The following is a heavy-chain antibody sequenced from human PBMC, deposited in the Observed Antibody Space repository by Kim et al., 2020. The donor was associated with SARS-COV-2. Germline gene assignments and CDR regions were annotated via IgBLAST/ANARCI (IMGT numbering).Heavy chain of an antibody. CDR2: ISYDGSNK. CDR3: AKRAGYGSYSPWASNYYFDY. V-gene: IGHV3-30*18. CDR1: GFTFSSYG. J-gene: IGHJ4*02. D-gene: IGHD1-26*01. Sequence: GGSLRLSCAASGFTFSSYGMHWVRQAPGKGLEWVAVISYDGSNKYYADSVKGRFTISRDNSKNTLYLQMNSLRAEDTAVYYCAKRAGYGSYSPWASNYYFDYWGQGTLVTVSS.